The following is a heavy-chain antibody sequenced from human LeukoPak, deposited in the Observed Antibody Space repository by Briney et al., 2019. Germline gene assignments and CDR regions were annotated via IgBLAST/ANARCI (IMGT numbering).Heavy chain of an antibody. Sequence: GSLRLSCAASGFTFSTYGMQWVRQAPGTGLEWVAFIRFDGSNQYYADSVKGRFTISRDNSKNTLHLQMNSLTSKDTAVYYCAKISGGFARSFDYWGQGTLVTVSS. CDR1: GFTFSTYG. J-gene: IGHJ4*02. V-gene: IGHV3-30*02. D-gene: IGHD3-10*01. CDR2: IRFDGSNQ. CDR3: AKISGGFARSFDY.